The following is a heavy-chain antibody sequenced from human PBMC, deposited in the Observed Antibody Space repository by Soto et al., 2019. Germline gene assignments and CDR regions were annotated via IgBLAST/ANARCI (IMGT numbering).Heavy chain of an antibody. J-gene: IGHJ4*02. CDR3: ARQPAGYSGYDRRIDY. V-gene: IGHV4-59*08. Sequence: SETLSLTCAVYGGSFSGYYWSWIRQPPGKGLEWIGYIYYSGSTNYNPSLKSRVTISVDTSKNQFSLKLSSVTAADTAVYYCARQPAGYSGYDRRIDYWGQGTLVTVSS. D-gene: IGHD5-12*01. CDR2: IYYSGST. CDR1: GGSFSGYY.